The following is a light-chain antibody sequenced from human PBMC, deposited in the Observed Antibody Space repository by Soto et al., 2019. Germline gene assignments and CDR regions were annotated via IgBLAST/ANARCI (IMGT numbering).Light chain of an antibody. CDR2: DAS. CDR3: QYYGNSRIT. V-gene: IGKV3-11*01. J-gene: IGKJ5*01. Sequence: EIVLTQSPATLSLSPGERATLSCRASQSVIRYLAWYQQRPGQAPRLLIYDASYRATGIPARFSGSGSGTDFTLTINRLEPEDFVVYYCQYYGNSRITFGQGTRLEIK. CDR1: QSVIRY.